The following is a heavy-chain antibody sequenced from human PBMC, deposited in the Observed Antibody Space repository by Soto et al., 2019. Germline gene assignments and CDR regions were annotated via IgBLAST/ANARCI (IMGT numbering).Heavy chain of an antibody. CDR2: IWYDGSNK. CDR3: ARVSRGYSRTLDY. Sequence: GGSLRLSCAASGFTFSSYGMHWVRQAPGKGLEWVAVIWYDGSNKYYADSVKGRFTISRDNSKNTLYLQMNSLRAEDTAVYYCARVSRGYSRTLDYWGQGTLVTVSS. V-gene: IGHV3-33*01. J-gene: IGHJ4*02. CDR1: GFTFSSYG. D-gene: IGHD5-18*01.